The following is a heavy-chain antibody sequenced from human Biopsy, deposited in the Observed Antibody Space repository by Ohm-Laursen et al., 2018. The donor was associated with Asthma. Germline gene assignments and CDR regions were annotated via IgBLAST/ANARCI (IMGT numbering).Heavy chain of an antibody. D-gene: IGHD6-19*01. CDR3: ARESSVAGSSDFDY. CDR1: AFTFSTYW. J-gene: IGHJ4*02. CDR2: INQYGSEE. Sequence: SLRLSCSASAFTFSTYWMTWVRQAPGKGLQWVATINQYGSEESYVDSVKGRFTISRDNSKNTLHLQMNSLRAEDTAVYYCARESSVAGSSDFDYWGQGTLVTVSS. V-gene: IGHV3-7*01.